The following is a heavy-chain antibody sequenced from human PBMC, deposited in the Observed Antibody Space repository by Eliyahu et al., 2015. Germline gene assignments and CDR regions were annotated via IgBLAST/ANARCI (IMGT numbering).Heavy chain of an antibody. CDR3: ARVVPTTRLIDY. CDR1: RXSIGNYY. J-gene: IGHJ4*02. Sequence: QVQLQESGPGLVRPSETLSLTXXLXRXSIGNYYSSWVXQPPGXELEWIGYVSYTGTTNYNPSLNSRVTISFDTSKSHFSLKLSSVTAADTAVYYCARVVPTTRLIDYWGQGTLVTVSS. V-gene: IGHV4-59*01. CDR2: VSYTGTT. D-gene: IGHD5-12*01.